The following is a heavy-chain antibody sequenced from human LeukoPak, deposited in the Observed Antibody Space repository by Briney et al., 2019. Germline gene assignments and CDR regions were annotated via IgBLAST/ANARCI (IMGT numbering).Heavy chain of an antibody. Sequence: GGSLRLSCAAPGFTFSSYEMNWVRQAPGKGLEWVSYISSSGSTIYYADSVKGRFTISRDNAKNSLYLQMNSLRAEDTAVYYCARDSMASSGYHGEDYWGQGTLVTVSS. CDR1: GFTFSSYE. J-gene: IGHJ4*02. CDR3: ARDSMASSGYHGEDY. V-gene: IGHV3-48*03. CDR2: ISSSGSTI. D-gene: IGHD3-22*01.